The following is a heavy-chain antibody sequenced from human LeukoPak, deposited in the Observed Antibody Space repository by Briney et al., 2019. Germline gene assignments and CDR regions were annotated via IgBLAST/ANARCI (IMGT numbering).Heavy chain of an antibody. D-gene: IGHD3-9*01. CDR2: ISYDGSNK. CDR3: AKGIRYFDWLSYVFDY. CDR1: GFTFSSYG. J-gene: IGHJ4*02. Sequence: HPGGSLRLSCAASGFTFSSYGMHWVRQAPGKGLEWVAVISYDGSNKYYADSVKGRFTISRDNSKNTLYLQMNSLRAEDTAVYYCAKGIRYFDWLSYVFDYWGQGTLVTVSS. V-gene: IGHV3-30*18.